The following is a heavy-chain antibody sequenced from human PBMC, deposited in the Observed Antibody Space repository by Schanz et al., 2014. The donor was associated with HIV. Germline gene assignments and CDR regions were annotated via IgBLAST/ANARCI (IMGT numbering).Heavy chain of an antibody. D-gene: IGHD1-1*01. Sequence: VQLVESGGGLEQPGGSLRLSCAASGFSFSSHGMHWVRQPPGKGLEWVSYIWYDGSKYYYVDYVKGRFTISRDNSKTSLYLQRNSLRVEDTALYYCARFANWALDIWGQGTTVTVSS. CDR2: IWYDGSKY. V-gene: IGHV3-33*01. CDR3: ARFANWALDI. CDR1: GFSFSSHG. J-gene: IGHJ3*02.